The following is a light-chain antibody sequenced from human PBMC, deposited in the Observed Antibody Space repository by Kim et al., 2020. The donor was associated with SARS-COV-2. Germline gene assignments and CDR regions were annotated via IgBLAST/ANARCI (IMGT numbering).Light chain of an antibody. CDR2: GAS. J-gene: IGKJ1*01. V-gene: IGKV3-20*01. Sequence: SPGERATLSCRASQSVSSHYLAWYQQKPGQAPRLLIYGASSSATGIPDRFSGSGSGTDFTLTITRLEPEDFAVYYCQQYSSSPATFGQGTKVDIK. CDR1: QSVSSHY. CDR3: QQYSSSPAT.